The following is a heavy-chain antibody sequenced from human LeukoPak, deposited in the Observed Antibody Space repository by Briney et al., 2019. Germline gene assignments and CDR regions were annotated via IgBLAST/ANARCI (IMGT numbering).Heavy chain of an antibody. D-gene: IGHD1-26*01. J-gene: IGHJ4*02. Sequence: GGSLRLSCAASGFTFDDYAMHWVRQAPGKGLEWVSGISWNSGSIGYADSVKGRFTISRDNAKNSLYLQMNSLRAEDTAVHYCARGPWDDIECWGQGTLVTVSS. CDR1: GFTFDDYA. CDR3: ARGPWDDIEC. CDR2: ISWNSGSI. V-gene: IGHV3-9*01.